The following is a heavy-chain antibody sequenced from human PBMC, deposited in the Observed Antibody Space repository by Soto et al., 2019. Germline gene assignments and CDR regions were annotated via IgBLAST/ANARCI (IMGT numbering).Heavy chain of an antibody. J-gene: IGHJ4*02. CDR1: GFTFSSYE. CDR2: ISSRGTSI. Sequence: EVQLVESGGGLVQPGESLRLSCAASGFTFSSYEMNWVRQAPGKGLEWVAYISSRGTSIFYADSVKGRFSISRDNDNDSVSLLMNNLKVDDTAVDYCARDRGYNTGWYGGALDLWGQGTLVTVSS. V-gene: IGHV3-48*03. CDR3: ARDRGYNTGWYGGALDL. D-gene: IGHD6-19*01.